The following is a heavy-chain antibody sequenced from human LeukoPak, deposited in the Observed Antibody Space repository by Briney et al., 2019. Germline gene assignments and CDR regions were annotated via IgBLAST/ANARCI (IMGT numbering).Heavy chain of an antibody. J-gene: IGHJ4*02. D-gene: IGHD3-16*01. CDR2: ISNSGSII. Sequence: PGGSLRLSCAASGFTFSDYYMSWMRQAPGKGLEWGSYISNSGSIIYYADSVKGRFTISRDNAKNSLYLQMNSLRAEDTAVYYCARAAENYGGRFDSWGQGTLVTVSS. CDR3: ARAAENYGGRFDS. V-gene: IGHV3-11*04. CDR1: GFTFSDYY.